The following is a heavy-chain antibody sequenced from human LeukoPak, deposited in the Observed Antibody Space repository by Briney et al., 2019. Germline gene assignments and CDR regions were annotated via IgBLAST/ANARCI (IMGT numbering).Heavy chain of an antibody. V-gene: IGHV3-30*18. CDR3: AKDAQGHRSSCFS. J-gene: IGHJ4*02. D-gene: IGHD6-13*01. CDR1: GFTFSSYG. Sequence: SGGSLRLSCAASGFTFSSYGMHWVRQAPGKGLEWVAVISYDGSNKYYADSVKGRFTISRDNSKNTLYLQMNSLRAEDTAVYYCAKDAQGHRSSCFSWGQGTLVTVSS. CDR2: ISYDGSNK.